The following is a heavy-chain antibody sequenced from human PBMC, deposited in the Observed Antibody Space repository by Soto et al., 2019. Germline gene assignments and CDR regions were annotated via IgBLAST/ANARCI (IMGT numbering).Heavy chain of an antibody. V-gene: IGHV3-74*01. J-gene: IGHJ4*02. CDR3: ATAEVDY. CDR2: MNSDGSST. Sequence: PGGSLRLSCAASGFTFGNSLMHWVRQAPGEGLEWVSRMNSDGSSTNYADSVKGRFTVSRDNAKNTLYLQMNSLRAEDTAVYYCATAEVDYWGPGTLVTVSS. CDR1: GFTFGNSL.